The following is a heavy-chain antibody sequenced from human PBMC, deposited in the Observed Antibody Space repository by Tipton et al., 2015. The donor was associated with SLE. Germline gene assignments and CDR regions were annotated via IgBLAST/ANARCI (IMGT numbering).Heavy chain of an antibody. Sequence: TLSLTCTVSGGSISSSSYYWGWIRQPPGKGLEWIGSIYYSGSTYYNPSLKSRVTISVDTSKNQFSLKLSSVTAADTAVYYCARAIPGIAVAGTTFRYWGQGTLVTVSS. V-gene: IGHV4-39*01. CDR3: ARAIPGIAVAGTTFRY. D-gene: IGHD6-19*01. J-gene: IGHJ4*02. CDR1: GGSISSSSYY. CDR2: IYYSGST.